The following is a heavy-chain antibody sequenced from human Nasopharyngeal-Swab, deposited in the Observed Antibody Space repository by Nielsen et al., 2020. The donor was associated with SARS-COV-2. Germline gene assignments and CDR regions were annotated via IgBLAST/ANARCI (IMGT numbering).Heavy chain of an antibody. CDR1: GGSFSGYY. Sequence: SQTLSLTCAVYGGSFSGYYWSWIRQPPGKGLEWIGEINHSGSTNYNPSLKSRVTISVDTSKNRFSLKLSYVTAADTAVYYCARGFGMVVTARYFDLWGRGTLVTVSS. J-gene: IGHJ2*01. CDR3: ARGFGMVVTARYFDL. D-gene: IGHD2-21*02. CDR2: INHSGST. V-gene: IGHV4-34*01.